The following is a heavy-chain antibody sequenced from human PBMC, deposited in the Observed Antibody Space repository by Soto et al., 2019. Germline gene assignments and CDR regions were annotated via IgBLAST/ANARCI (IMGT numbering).Heavy chain of an antibody. CDR1: GYTFTGYY. V-gene: IGHV1-2*02. Sequence: ASVKVSCKASGYTFTGYYMHWVRQAPGQGLEWMGWVNPNSGGTNYAQKFQGRVTMTRDASISTAYMELSRLRSDDTAVYYCAIRQPVLLGAYGMDVWGQGTTVTVSS. CDR2: VNPNSGGT. J-gene: IGHJ6*02. CDR3: AIRQPVLLGAYGMDV. D-gene: IGHD2-21*01.